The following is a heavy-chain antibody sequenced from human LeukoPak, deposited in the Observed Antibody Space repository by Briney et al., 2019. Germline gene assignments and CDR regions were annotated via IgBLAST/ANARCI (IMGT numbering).Heavy chain of an antibody. D-gene: IGHD3-22*01. CDR2: INPSGGST. CDR3: AGDYYDSGGYSAYFDY. V-gene: IGHV1-46*01. CDR1: GYTFTSYY. J-gene: IGHJ4*02. Sequence: ASVKVSCKASGYTFTSYYMHWVRQAPGQGLEWMGIINPSGGSTSYAQKFQGRVTMTRDMSTSTVYMELSSLRSEDTAVYYCAGDYYDSGGYSAYFDYWGQGTLVTVSS.